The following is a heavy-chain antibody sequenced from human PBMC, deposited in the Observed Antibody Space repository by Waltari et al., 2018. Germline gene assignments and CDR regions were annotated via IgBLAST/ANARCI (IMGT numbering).Heavy chain of an antibody. CDR3: AREKTGIAAAGDYYYYGMDV. J-gene: IGHJ6*02. Sequence: QVQLVQSGAEVKKPGSSVKVSCKASGGTFSSYAISWVRQAPGQGLEWMGGIIPIFVTANYAQKFQGRVTITADESTSTAYMELSSLRSEDTAVYYCAREKTGIAAAGDYYYYGMDVWGQGTTVTVSS. CDR1: GGTFSSYA. D-gene: IGHD6-13*01. V-gene: IGHV1-69*13. CDR2: IIPIFVTA.